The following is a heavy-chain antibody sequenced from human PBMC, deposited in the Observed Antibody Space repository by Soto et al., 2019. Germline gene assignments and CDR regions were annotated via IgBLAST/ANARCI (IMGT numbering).Heavy chain of an antibody. V-gene: IGHV4-31*03. CDR3: ARQGANYYDSSGYYYSYDY. J-gene: IGHJ4*02. Sequence: QVQLQESGPGLVKPSQTLSLTCTVSGGSISSGGYYWSWIRQHPGKGLEWIGYIYYSGSTYYNPYLKSRVTISVDTSKNQFSLKLSSVTAADTAVYYCARQGANYYDSSGYYYSYDYWGQGTLVTVSS. D-gene: IGHD3-22*01. CDR2: IYYSGST. CDR1: GGSISSGGYY.